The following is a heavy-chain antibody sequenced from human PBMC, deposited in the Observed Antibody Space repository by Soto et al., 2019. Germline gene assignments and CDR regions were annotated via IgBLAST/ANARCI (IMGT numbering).Heavy chain of an antibody. CDR1: GYTFTNYA. Sequence: QVQLVQSGAEVKKPGASVKVSCKASGYTFTNYAMHWVRQAPRQRLEWMGWINAGNGNAKYSQNFQGRVTITRDTSASTAYMELSSLTSEDTAVYYCARDRGLDYWGQGTLVTVSS. D-gene: IGHD5-12*01. J-gene: IGHJ4*02. CDR2: INAGNGNA. CDR3: ARDRGLDY. V-gene: IGHV1-3*01.